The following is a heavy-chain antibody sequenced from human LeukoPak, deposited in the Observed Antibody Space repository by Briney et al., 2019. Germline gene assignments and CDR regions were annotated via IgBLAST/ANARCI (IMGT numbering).Heavy chain of an antibody. V-gene: IGHV3-20*04. D-gene: IGHD6-6*01. CDR2: INWNGGSR. CDR3: ERDPRQLAFDY. J-gene: IGHJ4*02. CDR1: GFTFYDYG. Sequence: SLRLSCAASGFTFYDYGISCVRQAPGKGVEGVSGINWNGGSRGYAASVKGRFTISRDNAKNSLYLQMKSLRGEDTALYYCERDPRQLAFDYWGQGTLVTVSS.